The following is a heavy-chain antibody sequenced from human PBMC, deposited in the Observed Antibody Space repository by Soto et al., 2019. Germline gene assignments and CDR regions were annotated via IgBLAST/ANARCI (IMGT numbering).Heavy chain of an antibody. D-gene: IGHD3-22*01. CDR1: GFTFSSYG. V-gene: IGHV3-33*01. CDR3: ARDLGYYYDSSGYLPWFDP. CDR2: IWYDGSNK. Sequence: GGSLRLSCAASGFTFSSYGMHWVRQAPGKGLEWVAVIWYDGSNKYYADSVKGRFTISRDNSKNTLYLQMNSLRAEDTAVYYCARDLGYYYDSSGYLPWFDPWGQGTLVTVSS. J-gene: IGHJ5*02.